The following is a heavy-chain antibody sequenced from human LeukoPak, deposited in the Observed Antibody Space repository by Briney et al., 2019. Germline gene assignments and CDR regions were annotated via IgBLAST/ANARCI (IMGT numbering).Heavy chain of an antibody. D-gene: IGHD5-18*01. V-gene: IGHV4-59*11. CDR3: ARGGSGYSYGYDY. J-gene: IGHJ4*02. Sequence: SETLSLTCTVSGGSISSHYWSWIRQPPGKGLEWIGYIYYSGSTNYNPSLKSRVTISVDTSKNQSSLKLSSVTAADTAVYYCARGGSGYSYGYDYWGQGTLVTVSS. CDR1: GGSISSHY. CDR2: IYYSGST.